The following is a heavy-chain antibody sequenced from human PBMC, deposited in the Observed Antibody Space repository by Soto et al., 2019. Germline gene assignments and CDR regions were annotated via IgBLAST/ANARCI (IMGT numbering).Heavy chain of an antibody. CDR1: GYTFTSYY. V-gene: IGHV1-46*01. D-gene: IGHD2-21*02. CDR3: TRVVVIAPSALPTVDP. CDR2: INPSGGST. Sequence: ASVKVSCKASGYTFTSYYMHWVRQAPGQGLEWMGIINPSGGSTSYAQKFQGRVTMTRDTSTSTVYMELSSLRSDDTAIYYCTRVVVIAPSALPTVDPWGQGSLVTVSS. J-gene: IGHJ5*02.